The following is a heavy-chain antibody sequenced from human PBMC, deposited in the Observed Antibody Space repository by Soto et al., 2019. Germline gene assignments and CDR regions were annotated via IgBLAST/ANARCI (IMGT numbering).Heavy chain of an antibody. V-gene: IGHV4-30-4*01. Sequence: QVQLQESGPGLVKPSQTQSHTCTVSGGSISSGDDYWSWIRQPPGKGLEWIGYIYYSGSTYYNPSLKSRVMISVDTSKNQFSLKLTSVTAAATAVYYCARGDYCDYVLNYWGQGTLVTVSS. CDR3: ARGDYCDYVLNY. J-gene: IGHJ4*02. CDR1: GGSISSGDDY. CDR2: IYYSGST. D-gene: IGHD4-17*01.